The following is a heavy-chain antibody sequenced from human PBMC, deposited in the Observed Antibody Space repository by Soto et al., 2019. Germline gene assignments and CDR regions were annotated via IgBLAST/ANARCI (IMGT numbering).Heavy chain of an antibody. D-gene: IGHD3-9*01. CDR1: GGTFSSYT. CDR3: ERDSGDYVILTGYRYWYFDL. CDR2: IISILRIA. Sequence: QVQLVQSGAEVKKPGSSVQVSCKASGGTFSSYTISWVRQAPGQGLEWMGRIISILRIANYAQKLQGRVTITADKSTSTAYMDLSSLRSEDTAMYYCERDSGDYVILTGYRYWYFDLWGRGTLVTVSS. J-gene: IGHJ2*01. V-gene: IGHV1-69*08.